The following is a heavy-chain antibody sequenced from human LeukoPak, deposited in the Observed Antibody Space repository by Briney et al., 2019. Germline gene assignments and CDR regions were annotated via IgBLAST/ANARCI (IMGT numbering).Heavy chain of an antibody. Sequence: SETLSLTCAVYGGSFTTYYWSWIRQPPGKGLEWIGEITHSGSTNYNPSLKSRVTISVDTSKNQFSLKLSSVTAADTAVYYCARAYYYGSGSSEYFQHWGQGTLVTVSS. D-gene: IGHD3-10*01. CDR3: ARAYYYGSGSSEYFQH. J-gene: IGHJ1*01. CDR2: ITHSGST. CDR1: GGSFTTYY. V-gene: IGHV4-34*01.